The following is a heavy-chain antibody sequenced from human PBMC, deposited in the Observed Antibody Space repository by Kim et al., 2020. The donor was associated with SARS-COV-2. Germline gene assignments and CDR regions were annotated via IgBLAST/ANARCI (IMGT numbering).Heavy chain of an antibody. CDR2: VYYSGTT. J-gene: IGHJ5*02. Sequence: SETLSLTCTVSGGSINNSSYYWGWIRQPPGKGLEWIGSVYYSGTTYYTPSLKIRVTISVDTSNNHFSLRLSSVTAADTAVYYCARLRSGVGWFDPWGQGTLVTVSS. CDR1: GGSINNSSYY. D-gene: IGHD5-12*01. CDR3: ARLRSGVGWFDP. V-gene: IGHV4-39*02.